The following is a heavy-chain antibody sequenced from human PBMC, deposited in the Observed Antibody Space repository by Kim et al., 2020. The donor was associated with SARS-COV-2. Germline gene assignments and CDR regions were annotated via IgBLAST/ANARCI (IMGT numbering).Heavy chain of an antibody. CDR1: GFAVRNYV. V-gene: IGHV3-23*03. J-gene: IGHJ4*02. Sequence: GGSLRLSCATSGFAVRNYVVSWVRQAPGKGLEWVAAIYTGTGNTFYADSVKGRFAVSTDSSKSTLYLQMNSLRAEDTALYFCATDHNFVSRNSHAEPFFDYWGRGPLVTVSS. D-gene: IGHD3-9*01. CDR2: IYTGTGNT. CDR3: ATDHNFVSRNSHAEPFFDY.